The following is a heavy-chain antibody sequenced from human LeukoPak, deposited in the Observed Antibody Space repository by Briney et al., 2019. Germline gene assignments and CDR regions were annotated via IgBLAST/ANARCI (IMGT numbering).Heavy chain of an antibody. J-gene: IGHJ4*02. CDR3: PTLITMIH. V-gene: IGHV3-23*01. Sequence: PGGSLRLSCAASGFTFNTWAMSWVRQAPGKGLEWVSAFSGNGGSTYYADSVKGRFTISRDNSKNMLYLQMNSLRAEDTAVYYCPTLITMIHWGQGTLVTVSS. D-gene: IGHD3-22*01. CDR2: FSGNGGST. CDR1: GFTFNTWA.